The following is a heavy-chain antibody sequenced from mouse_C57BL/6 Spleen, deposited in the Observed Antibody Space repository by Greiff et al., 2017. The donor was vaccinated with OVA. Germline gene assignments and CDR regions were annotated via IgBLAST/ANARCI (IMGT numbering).Heavy chain of an antibody. CDR1: GFSLTSYG. J-gene: IGHJ4*01. V-gene: IGHV2-2*01. Sequence: VQLKESGPGLVQPSQSLSITCTVSGFSLTSYGVHWVRQSPGKGLEWLGVIWSGGSTDYNAAFISRLSISKDNSKSQVFFKMNSLQADDTAIYYCARNNDYYGSRYAMDYWGQGTSVTVSS. CDR2: IWSGGST. CDR3: ARNNDYYGSRYAMDY. D-gene: IGHD1-1*01.